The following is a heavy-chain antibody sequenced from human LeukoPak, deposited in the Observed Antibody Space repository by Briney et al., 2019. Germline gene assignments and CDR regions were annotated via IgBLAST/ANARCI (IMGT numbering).Heavy chain of an antibody. CDR2: MYPGNSDT. Sequence: PGESLKISCKASGYSFTNFWIGWVRQMPGKGLEWMGSMYPGNSDTRYSPSFQGHVTISADSSTTTAYLQWSSLKASDTAMFYCARTVGGDYFDYWGQGTLVTVSP. CDR3: ARTVGGDYFDY. D-gene: IGHD3-16*01. V-gene: IGHV5-51*01. J-gene: IGHJ4*02. CDR1: GYSFTNFW.